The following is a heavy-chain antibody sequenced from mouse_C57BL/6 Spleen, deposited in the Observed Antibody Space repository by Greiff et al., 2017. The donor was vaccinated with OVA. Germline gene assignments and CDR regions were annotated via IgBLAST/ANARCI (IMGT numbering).Heavy chain of an antibody. CDR2: IDPANGNT. Sequence: EVQLQQSVAELVRPGASVKLSCTASGFNIKNTYMHWVKQRPEQGLEWIGRIDPANGNTKYAPKFQGKATITADTSSNTAYLQLSSLTSEDTAIYYCATDYYGSSYGRDYWGQGTTLTVSS. D-gene: IGHD1-1*01. CDR1: GFNIKNTY. CDR3: ATDYYGSSYGRDY. J-gene: IGHJ2*01. V-gene: IGHV14-3*01.